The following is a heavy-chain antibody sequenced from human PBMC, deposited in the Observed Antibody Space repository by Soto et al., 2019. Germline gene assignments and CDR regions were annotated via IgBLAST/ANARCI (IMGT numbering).Heavy chain of an antibody. CDR1: GYTFTSHD. Sequence: QVQLVQSGAEVKKPGASVKVSCKASGYTFTSHDINWMRQATGQGLEWMGWMNPNSGHTNYAQKFQGRVSMTRDTSISTAYMALTNLRSEDTPIYYCESDMCITWGQGTMVTVSS. CDR2: MNPNSGHT. D-gene: IGHD2-8*01. CDR3: ESDMCIT. V-gene: IGHV1-8*01. J-gene: IGHJ5*02.